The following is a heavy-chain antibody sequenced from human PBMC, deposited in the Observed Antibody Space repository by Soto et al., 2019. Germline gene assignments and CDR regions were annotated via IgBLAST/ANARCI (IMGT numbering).Heavy chain of an antibody. CDR3: ATTPIGAVAGLSWFDP. Sequence: ASVKVSCKVSGYTLTELSMHWVRQAPGKGLEWMGGFDPEDGETIYAQKFQGRVTMTEDTSTDTAYMELSSLRSEDTAVYYCATTPIGAVAGLSWFDPWGQGTLVTVSS. CDR2: FDPEDGET. CDR1: GYTLTELS. D-gene: IGHD6-19*01. J-gene: IGHJ5*02. V-gene: IGHV1-24*01.